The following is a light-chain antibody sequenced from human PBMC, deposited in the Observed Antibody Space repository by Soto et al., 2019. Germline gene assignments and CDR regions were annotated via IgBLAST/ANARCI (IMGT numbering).Light chain of an antibody. Sequence: EIVMTQSPATLSVSPGERATLSCRASQSVSSNLAWYQQKPGQAPRLLIYGASTRATGIPARFSGSGSGTEFPLSISSLPSEDLAVSYCKQYNTRPTFGHGTKVELK. CDR1: QSVSSN. J-gene: IGKJ1*01. CDR2: GAS. CDR3: KQYNTRPT. V-gene: IGKV3-15*01.